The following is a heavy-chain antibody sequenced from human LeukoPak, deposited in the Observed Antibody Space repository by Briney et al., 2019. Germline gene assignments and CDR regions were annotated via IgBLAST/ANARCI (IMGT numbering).Heavy chain of an antibody. D-gene: IGHD5-24*01. J-gene: IGHJ6*03. Sequence: GRSLRLSCAASGFTFSSYAMHWVRQAPGKGLEWVAVISYDGSNKYYADSVKGRFTISRDNSKNTLYLQMNSLRAEDTAVYYCARDGVDGYNSLNYYYYYMDVWGKGTTVTVSS. CDR3: ARDGVDGYNSLNYYYYYMDV. CDR1: GFTFSSYA. CDR2: ISYDGSNK. V-gene: IGHV3-30-3*01.